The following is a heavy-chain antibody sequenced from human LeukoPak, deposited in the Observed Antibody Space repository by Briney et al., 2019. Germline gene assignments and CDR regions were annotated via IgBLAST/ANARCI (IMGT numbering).Heavy chain of an antibody. D-gene: IGHD2-15*01. CDR3: ARAPTFCRGGGCYSGGFDI. V-gene: IGHV3-66*01. CDR2: SYRGGSI. CDR1: GFTVSSNY. J-gene: IGHJ3*02. Sequence: PGGSLRLACVASGFTVSSNYMSWVRQAPGKGLEWVSLSYRGGSIDYADSVKDRFTISRDNSKNTLYLQINSLKAEDTALYYCARAPTFCRGGGCYSGGFDIWGQGTMVTVSS.